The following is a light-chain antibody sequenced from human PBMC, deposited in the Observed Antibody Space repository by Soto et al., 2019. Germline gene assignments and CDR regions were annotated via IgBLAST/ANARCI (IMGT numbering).Light chain of an antibody. J-gene: IGKJ2*01. CDR3: QQYDNRLMFT. CDR2: GAS. V-gene: IGKV3-15*01. Sequence: EIMMTQSPATLSVSPGERATLSCRASQSVSSNLAWYQHKPGQAPRLLIFGASTRATGIPVRFSGSGSGTEFTLTISSLQSEDFAVYYCQQYDNRLMFTFGQGTKLEIK. CDR1: QSVSSN.